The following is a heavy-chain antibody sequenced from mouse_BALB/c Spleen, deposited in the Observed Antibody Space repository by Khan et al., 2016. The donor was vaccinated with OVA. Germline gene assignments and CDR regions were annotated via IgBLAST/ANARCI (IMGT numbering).Heavy chain of an antibody. CDR3: ARNPFAY. Sequence: QVQLQQPGAELVRPGASVKLSCEASGYTFTSYWMNWVKQSPEQGLEWIGRIDPYDSETHYTQNFKDKAILTVDKSSSTAYMQLISLTSEDSAVYFCARNPFAYWGQGTLVTVSA. J-gene: IGHJ3*01. CDR1: GYTFTSYW. CDR2: IDPYDSET. V-gene: IGHV1-52*01.